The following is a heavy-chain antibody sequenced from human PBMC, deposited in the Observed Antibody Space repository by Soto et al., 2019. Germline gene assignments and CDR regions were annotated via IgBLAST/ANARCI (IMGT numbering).Heavy chain of an antibody. Sequence: QVQLVQSGAEVKKPGASVKVSCKASGYTFTSYAMHWVRQAPGQRLEWMGWINAGNGNTKYSQKFQGRVTITRDTSASTAYMELSSLRSDDTGVYYCARSQSLSNYDFWSGSNYWGQGTLVTVSS. CDR2: INAGNGNT. CDR3: ARSQSLSNYDFWSGSNY. CDR1: GYTFTSYA. J-gene: IGHJ4*02. V-gene: IGHV1-3*01. D-gene: IGHD3-3*01.